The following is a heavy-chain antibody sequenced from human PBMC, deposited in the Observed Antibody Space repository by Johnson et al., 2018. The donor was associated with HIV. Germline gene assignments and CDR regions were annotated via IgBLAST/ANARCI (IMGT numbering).Heavy chain of an antibody. Sequence: VQLVESGGGVVRPGGSLRLSCAASGFTFDDYGMSWVRQAPGKGLEWVSGLNWNGGSTGYADSVQGRFTISRDNAKNSLDLQMNSLRAEDTALYYCARGGYCTGGVCLGDAFDIWGQGTMVTVSS. CDR2: LNWNGGST. D-gene: IGHD2-8*02. CDR1: GFTFDDYG. CDR3: ARGGYCTGGVCLGDAFDI. J-gene: IGHJ3*02. V-gene: IGHV3-20*04.